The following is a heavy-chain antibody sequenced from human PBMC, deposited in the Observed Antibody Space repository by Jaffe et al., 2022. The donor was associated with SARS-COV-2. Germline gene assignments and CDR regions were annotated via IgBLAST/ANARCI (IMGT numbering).Heavy chain of an antibody. Sequence: VHLVQSGAEVKSPGASVHVSCQASGYTFNDNYIHWVRQAPGQGLEWMGIIDPSGGNTTYAQKFQGRLTMTRDTSTSTFHMEMRSLRSEDTAMYYCARGVGSPLDYWGQGTLVTVS. CDR1: GYTFNDNY. CDR2: IDPSGGNT. CDR3: ARGVGSPLDY. J-gene: IGHJ4*02. D-gene: IGHD3-10*01. V-gene: IGHV1-46*02.